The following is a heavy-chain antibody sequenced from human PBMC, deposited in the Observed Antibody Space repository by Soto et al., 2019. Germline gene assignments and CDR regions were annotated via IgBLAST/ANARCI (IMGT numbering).Heavy chain of an antibody. Sequence: GGSLRLSCAASGFTFSSYAMSWVRQAPGKWLAWVSTISVSGCSTYYGDSVQGRFTISRDNSKNTLYLQMNSLRAEDTAVYYCAKDSPYYDFWSGFPPWSRGMDVWGQGTTVTVSS. J-gene: IGHJ6*02. CDR1: GFTFSSYA. CDR3: AKDSPYYDFWSGFPPWSRGMDV. CDR2: ISVSGCST. V-gene: IGHV3-23*01. D-gene: IGHD3-3*01.